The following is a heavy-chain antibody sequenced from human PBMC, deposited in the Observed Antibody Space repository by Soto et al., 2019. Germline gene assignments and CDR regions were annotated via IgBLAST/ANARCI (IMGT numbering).Heavy chain of an antibody. CDR3: ARVEPSGMNFGWFDP. Sequence: GGSLRLSCAASGFTFSSYWMSWVRQAPGKGLEWVANIKQDGSEKYYVDSVKGRFTISRDNAKNSLYLQMNSLRAEDTAVYYCARVEPSGMNFGWFDPWGQGTLVTVSS. V-gene: IGHV3-7*01. CDR2: IKQDGSEK. CDR1: GFTFSSYW. J-gene: IGHJ5*02. D-gene: IGHD6-19*01.